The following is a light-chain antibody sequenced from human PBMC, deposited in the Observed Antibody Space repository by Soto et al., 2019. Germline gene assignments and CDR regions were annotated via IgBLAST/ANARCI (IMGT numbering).Light chain of an antibody. CDR2: DAS. V-gene: IGKV3-15*01. J-gene: IGKJ1*01. Sequence: EIVMTQSPATLSVSPGERATLSCRASQSVSSNLAWYQQKPGQAPRLLIYDASTRATGIPARFSGSGSGTEFTLPISSLQSEDFAVYYCQQYNNWPRTFGQGTKVEIK. CDR3: QQYNNWPRT. CDR1: QSVSSN.